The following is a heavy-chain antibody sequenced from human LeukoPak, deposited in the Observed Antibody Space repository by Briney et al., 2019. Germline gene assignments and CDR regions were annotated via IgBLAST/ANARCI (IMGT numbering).Heavy chain of an antibody. D-gene: IGHD2-2*02. CDR3: AREGDIVIIPSAIGAFDI. V-gene: IGHV4-4*07. Sequence: SETLSLTCTVSGGSISSYYWSWIRQPAGKGLEWIGRIYTSGNSNYNPSLKSRVTMSVDTSKKQFSLKLSSVTAADTAVYYCAREGDIVIIPSAIGAFDIWGQGTMVTVSS. CDR2: IYTSGNS. CDR1: GGSISSYY. J-gene: IGHJ3*02.